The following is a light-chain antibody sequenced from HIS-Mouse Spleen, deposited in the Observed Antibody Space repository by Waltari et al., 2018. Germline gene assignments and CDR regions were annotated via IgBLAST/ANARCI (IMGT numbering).Light chain of an antibody. V-gene: IGLV3-10*01. CDR3: YSTDSSGNHRV. CDR2: EDS. CDR1: ALPKKY. Sequence: SYELTQPPSVSVSPGQTARITCSGDALPKKYAYWYQQKSGQAPVLVIYEDSKRPSGIPGGFSGSSSGTMATVTISGAQVEDEADYYCYSTDSSGNHRVFGGGTKLTVL. J-gene: IGLJ2*01.